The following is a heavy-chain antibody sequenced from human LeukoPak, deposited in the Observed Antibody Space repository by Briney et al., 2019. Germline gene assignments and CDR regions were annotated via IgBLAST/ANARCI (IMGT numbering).Heavy chain of an antibody. V-gene: IGHV1-18*01. J-gene: IGHJ4*02. CDR3: ARDPMYYYDSSGYYKTTDY. CDR2: ISAYNGNT. D-gene: IGHD3-22*01. CDR1: GYTFTSYG. Sequence: GASGKVACKASGYTFTSYGISWVRQAPGQGLEWMGWISAYNGNTNYAQKLQGRVTMTTDTSTSTAYMELRSLRSDDTAVYYCARDPMYYYDSSGYYKTTDYWGQGTLVTVSS.